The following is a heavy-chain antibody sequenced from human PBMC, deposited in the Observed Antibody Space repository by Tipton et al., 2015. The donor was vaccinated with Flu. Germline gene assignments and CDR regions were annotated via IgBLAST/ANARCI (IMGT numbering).Heavy chain of an antibody. D-gene: IGHD4-17*01. CDR3: ARAPESRTHDYGDAPDH. CDR1: GGSISSYY. CDR2: IYYGGST. Sequence: TLSLTCTVSGGSISSYYWSWIRQPPGKGLEWIGYIYYGGSTNYNPSLKSRVTISVDTSKNQFSLKLSSVTAADTAVYYCARAPESRTHDYGDAPDHWGQGTLVTVSS. V-gene: IGHV4-59*01. J-gene: IGHJ4*02.